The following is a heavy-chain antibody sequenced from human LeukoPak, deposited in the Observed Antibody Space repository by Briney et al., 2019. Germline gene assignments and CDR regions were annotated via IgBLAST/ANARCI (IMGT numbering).Heavy chain of an antibody. D-gene: IGHD6-13*01. CDR1: GYTFTGYY. CDR3: ARSSSWKPFDY. J-gene: IGHJ4*02. Sequence: ASVKVSCKASGYTFTGYYMHWVRQAPGQGLEWMGIINPSGGSTSYAQKFQGRVTMTRDTSTSTVYMELSSLRSEDTAVYYCARSSSWKPFDYWGQGTLVTVSS. CDR2: INPSGGST. V-gene: IGHV1-46*01.